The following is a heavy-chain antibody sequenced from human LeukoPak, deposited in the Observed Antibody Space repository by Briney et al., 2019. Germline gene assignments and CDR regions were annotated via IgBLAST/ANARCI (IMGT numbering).Heavy chain of an antibody. Sequence: PGGSLRLSCAASGFSFSRYAMNWVRQAPGEGLEWVSAISGLDHTIYYADSVKGRFTISRDNSKNTLYLQMNSLRAEDSALYYCARWLSYYDYWGQGTLVTVSS. CDR2: ISGLDHTI. CDR3: ARWLSYYDY. V-gene: IGHV3-23*01. CDR1: GFSFSRYA. D-gene: IGHD3-22*01. J-gene: IGHJ4*02.